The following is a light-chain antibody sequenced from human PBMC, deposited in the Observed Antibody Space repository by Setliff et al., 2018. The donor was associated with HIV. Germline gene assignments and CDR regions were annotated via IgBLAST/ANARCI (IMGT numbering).Light chain of an antibody. Sequence: EIVLTQSPATLSLSPGERATLSCRASQSVSSYLAWYQQKPGQAPRLFIYDASNRATGIPARFSGSGSGTDFTLTISSLEPEDFAVYYCQQRYNWPTFGGGTKVDIK. J-gene: IGKJ4*01. CDR2: DAS. CDR1: QSVSSY. CDR3: QQRYNWPT. V-gene: IGKV3-11*01.